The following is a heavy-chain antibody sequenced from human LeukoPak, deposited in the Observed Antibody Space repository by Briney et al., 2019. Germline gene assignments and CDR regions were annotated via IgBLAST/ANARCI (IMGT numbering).Heavy chain of an antibody. V-gene: IGHV3-48*03. J-gene: IGHJ4*02. CDR3: ARHGQYRRYY. CDR2: ISSSGSTI. D-gene: IGHD2-2*02. CDR1: GFTFSSYE. Sequence: GGSLRLSCAASGFTFSSYEMNWVRQALGKGLEWVSYISSSGSTIYYADSVKGRFTISRDNAKNSLYLQMNSLRAEDTAVYYCARHGQYRRYYWGQGTLVTVSS.